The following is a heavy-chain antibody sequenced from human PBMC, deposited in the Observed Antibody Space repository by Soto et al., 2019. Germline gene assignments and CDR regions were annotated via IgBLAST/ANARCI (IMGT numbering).Heavy chain of an antibody. CDR2: ISYDGSNK. CDR1: GFTFSSYG. V-gene: IGHV3-30*18. D-gene: IGHD2-2*01. J-gene: IGHJ6*03. Sequence: GGSLRLSCAASGFTFSSYGRHWVRQAPGKGLEWVAVISYDGSNKYYADSVKGRFTISRDNSKNTLYLQMNSLRAEDTAVYYCAKDFPDIVVVPAAIWSPNYYYMDVWGKGTTVTVSS. CDR3: AKDFPDIVVVPAAIWSPNYYYMDV.